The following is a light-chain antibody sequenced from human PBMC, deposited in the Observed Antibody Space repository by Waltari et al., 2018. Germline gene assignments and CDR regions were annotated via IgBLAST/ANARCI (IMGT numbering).Light chain of an antibody. CDR2: MVS. Sequence: DVVMTQSPLSLPVTLGQPASISCRSSQSLVYIDGNTYLHWFQQRPGQSPRRLIYMVSNRAFGVPDRFGGSGSGTDFTLKISGVEAEDVGVYFCMQGAHWPWTFGQGTKVEIK. CDR3: MQGAHWPWT. CDR1: QSLVYIDGNTY. J-gene: IGKJ1*01. V-gene: IGKV2-30*01.